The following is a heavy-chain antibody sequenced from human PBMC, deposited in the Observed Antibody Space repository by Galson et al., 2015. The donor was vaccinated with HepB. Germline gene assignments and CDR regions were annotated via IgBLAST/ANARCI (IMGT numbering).Heavy chain of an antibody. V-gene: IGHV3-66*01. CDR2: IYTGDKT. CDR3: AVSLTPGGFDY. J-gene: IGHJ4*02. Sequence: SLRLSCAASGFTFSSYAMSWVRQAPGKGLEWVSVIYTGDKTYYADSVKGRFTISRDNSKDILYLQMNSLRAEDAAVYYCAVSLTPGGFDYWGQGTLVTVSS. CDR1: GFTFSSYA. D-gene: IGHD3-16*01.